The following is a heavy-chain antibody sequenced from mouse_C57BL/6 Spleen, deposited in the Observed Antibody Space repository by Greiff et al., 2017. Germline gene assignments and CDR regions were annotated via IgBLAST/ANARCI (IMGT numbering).Heavy chain of an antibody. Sequence: LQQSGPGLVKPSQSLSLTCSVTGYSITSGYYWNWIRQFPGNKLEWMGYISYDGSNNYNPSLKNRISITRDTSKNQFFLKLNSVTTEDTATYYCARGTPYYYGSTLYYFDYWGQGTTLTVSS. J-gene: IGHJ2*01. CDR2: ISYDGSN. CDR1: GYSITSGYY. V-gene: IGHV3-6*01. CDR3: ARGTPYYYGSTLYYFDY. D-gene: IGHD1-1*01.